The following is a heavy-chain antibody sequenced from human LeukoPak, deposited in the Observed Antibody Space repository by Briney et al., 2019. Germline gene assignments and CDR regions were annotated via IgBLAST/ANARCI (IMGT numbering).Heavy chain of an antibody. J-gene: IGHJ4*02. Sequence: SETLSLTCTVSGGSISSYYWSWIRQPAGKGLEWIGRSHISGSTNYNPSLRSRVTMSVDTSKNQFSLKLSSVTAADTAVYYCARGKVVAGTPGQNSWDYWGQGTLVTVSS. CDR2: SHISGST. CDR1: GGSISSYY. CDR3: ARGKVVAGTPGQNSWDY. D-gene: IGHD6-19*01. V-gene: IGHV4-4*07.